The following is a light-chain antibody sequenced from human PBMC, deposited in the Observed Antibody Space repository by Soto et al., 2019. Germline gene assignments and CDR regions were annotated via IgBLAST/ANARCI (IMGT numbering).Light chain of an antibody. V-gene: IGLV2-11*01. CDR3: CSYAGSSLWV. CDR2: DVT. CDR1: SSDVGGSNY. J-gene: IGLJ3*02. Sequence: QSALTQPRSVSGSPGQAVTISCTGTSSDVGGSNYVSWYQQHPGTAPKLVIYDVTRRPSGVPDRFSGSKSGNTASLTIAGLAAEDEDDYYCCSYAGSSLWVFGGGTKLTVL.